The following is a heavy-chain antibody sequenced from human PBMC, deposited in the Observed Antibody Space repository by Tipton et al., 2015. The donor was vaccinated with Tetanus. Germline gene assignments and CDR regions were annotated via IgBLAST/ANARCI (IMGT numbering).Heavy chain of an antibody. CDR2: ISWNSGSI. Sequence: SLRLSCAASGFTFDDYAMHWVRQAPGKGLEWVSGISWNSGSIGYADSVKGRFTISRDNAKNSLYLQMNSLRAEDTALYYCAKDMSRFPVYYFDYWGQGTLVTVSS. CDR1: GFTFDDYA. D-gene: IGHD3-16*01. V-gene: IGHV3-9*01. J-gene: IGHJ4*02. CDR3: AKDMSRFPVYYFDY.